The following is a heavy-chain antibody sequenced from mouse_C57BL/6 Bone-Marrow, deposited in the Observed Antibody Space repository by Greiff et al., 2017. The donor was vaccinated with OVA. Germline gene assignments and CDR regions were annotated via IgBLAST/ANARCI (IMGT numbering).Heavy chain of an antibody. V-gene: IGHV3-6*01. J-gene: IGHJ2*01. CDR2: ISYDGSN. Sequence: DVKLVESGPGLVKPSQSLSLTCSVTGYSITSGYYWNWIRQFPGNKLEWMGYISYDGSNNYNPSLKNRISITRDTSKNQFFLKLNSVTTEDTATYYCARDWDGGGYWGQGTTLTVSS. CDR3: ARDWDGGGY. CDR1: GYSITSGYY. D-gene: IGHD4-1*01.